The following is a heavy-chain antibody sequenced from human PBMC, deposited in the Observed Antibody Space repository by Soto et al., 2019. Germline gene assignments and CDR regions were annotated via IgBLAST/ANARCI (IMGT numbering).Heavy chain of an antibody. CDR1: GFTFSSYG. CDR3: AKDSSMDDYDFWSGYFSP. D-gene: IGHD3-3*01. CDR2: ISYDGSNK. V-gene: IGHV3-30*18. Sequence: TGGSLRLSCAASGFTFSSYGMHWVRQAPGKGLEWVAVISYDGSNKYYADSVKGRFTISRDNSKNTLYLQMNSLRAEDTAVYYCAKDSSMDDYDFWSGYFSPWGQGTLVTVS. J-gene: IGHJ5*02.